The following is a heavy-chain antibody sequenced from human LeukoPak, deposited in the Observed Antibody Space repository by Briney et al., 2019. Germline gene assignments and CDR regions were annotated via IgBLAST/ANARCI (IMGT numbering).Heavy chain of an antibody. V-gene: IGHV4-4*07. CDR2: IYTSGST. J-gene: IGHJ4*02. D-gene: IGHD6-13*01. Sequence: SETLSLTCTVSGGSISSYYWSWIRQPAGKGLEWIGHIYTSGSTNYNPSLKSRVTISVDTSKNQFSLKLSSVTAADTAVYYCARGIYSSSWEYYFDYWGQGTLVTVSS. CDR1: GGSISSYY. CDR3: ARGIYSSSWEYYFDY.